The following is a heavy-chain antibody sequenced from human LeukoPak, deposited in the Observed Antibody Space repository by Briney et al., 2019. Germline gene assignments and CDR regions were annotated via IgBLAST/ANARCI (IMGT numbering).Heavy chain of an antibody. CDR1: GFTFSSHG. D-gene: IGHD3-22*01. CDR3: ARGYYDSSYELDY. Sequence: PGRSLRLSCAASGFTFSSHGMHWVRQAPGKGLEWVAVIWYDGSNKYYADSVKGRFTISRDNSKNTLYLQMNSLRAEDTAVYYCARGYYDSSYELDYWGQGTLVTVSS. CDR2: IWYDGSNK. V-gene: IGHV3-33*01. J-gene: IGHJ4*02.